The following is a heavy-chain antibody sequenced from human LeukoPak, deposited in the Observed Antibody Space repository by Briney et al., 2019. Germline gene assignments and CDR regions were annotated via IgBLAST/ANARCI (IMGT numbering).Heavy chain of an antibody. CDR3: ARTYYYDSSGSHHAFDI. D-gene: IGHD3-22*01. CDR2: INHSGST. CDR1: GGSFSGYY. J-gene: IGHJ3*02. V-gene: IGHV4-34*01. Sequence: SETLSLTCAVYGGSFSGYYWSWIRQPPGKGLEWIGEINHSGSTNYNPSLKSRVTISVDTSKNQFSLKLSSVTAADTAVYYCARTYYYDSSGSHHAFDIWGQGTMVTVSS.